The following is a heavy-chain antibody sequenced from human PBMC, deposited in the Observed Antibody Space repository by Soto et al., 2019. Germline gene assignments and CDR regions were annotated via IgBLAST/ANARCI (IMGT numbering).Heavy chain of an antibody. CDR2: ISGSGDRA. D-gene: IGHD2-21*01. V-gene: IGHV3-23*01. J-gene: IGHJ4*02. CDR3: AKEMIASTLADFFDY. Sequence: EVQLLESGGGLIQPGGSLRLSCEASGFTFSNYGMTWVRQAPGKGLEWVSTISGSGDRAFYADPVKGRFTISRDNSKNPLYLQMNSLSAEDTAIYYCAKEMIASTLADFFDYWGQGILVTVSS. CDR1: GFTFSNYG.